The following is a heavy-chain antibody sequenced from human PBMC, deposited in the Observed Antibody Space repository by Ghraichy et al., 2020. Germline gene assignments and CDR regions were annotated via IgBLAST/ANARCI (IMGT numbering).Heavy chain of an antibody. Sequence: SETLSLTCAVFGGSFSDYFWSWIRQPPGKGLEWIGEINHSGSTKYNPSLKSRVTISVDTSKNQFSLKLNSVIPADTAVYYCARYSSNSYDDAFDSWGRGTLVTVSS. CDR2: INHSGST. V-gene: IGHV4-34*01. J-gene: IGHJ3*01. D-gene: IGHD6-13*01. CDR1: GGSFSDYF. CDR3: ARYSSNSYDDAFDS.